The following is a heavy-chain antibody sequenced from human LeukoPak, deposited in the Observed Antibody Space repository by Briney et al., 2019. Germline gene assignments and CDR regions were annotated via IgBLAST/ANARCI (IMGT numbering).Heavy chain of an antibody. J-gene: IGHJ4*02. D-gene: IGHD5-18*01. CDR3: ATPSYGSFY. Sequence: GGSLRLSCAASGFSFNDYYMTWIRQAPGKGLEWVSSISSSSSFIYYADSVKGRFTISRDNAKNSLYLQMNSLRAEDTAVYYCATPSYGSFYWGQGTLVTVSS. CDR2: ISSSSSFI. V-gene: IGHV3-11*06. CDR1: GFSFNDYY.